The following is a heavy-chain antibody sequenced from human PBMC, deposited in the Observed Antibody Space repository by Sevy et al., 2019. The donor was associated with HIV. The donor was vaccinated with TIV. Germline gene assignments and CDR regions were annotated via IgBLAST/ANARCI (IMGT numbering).Heavy chain of an antibody. CDR2: IGVYNGNA. J-gene: IGHJ4*02. D-gene: IGHD3-10*01. CDR1: GYNFASYG. CDR3: ARVPTYYYGSATYFDY. V-gene: IGHV1-18*01. Sequence: ASVKVSCKTSGYNFASYGITWVRQAPGQGLEWMGWIGVYNGNANSAQNLQARFTMTTDTATSTAYMELTSLRSDDTAVYDCARVPTYYYGSATYFDYWGQGTLVTVSS.